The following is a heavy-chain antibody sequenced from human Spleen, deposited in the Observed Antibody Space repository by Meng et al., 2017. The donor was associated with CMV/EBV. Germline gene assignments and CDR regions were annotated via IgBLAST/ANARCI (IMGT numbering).Heavy chain of an antibody. CDR2: IIPSLGVA. Sequence: SVKVSCKTYGGTFSSYAFSWVRQAPGQGLEWMGGIIPSLGVANYAQKFQGRVTITADTSMSTAYMELSSLRSEDTAVYYCARVRGIAILGVLNTNDYWGQGTLVTVSS. CDR1: GGTFSSYA. V-gene: IGHV1-69*10. CDR3: ARVRGIAILGVLNTNDY. D-gene: IGHD3-3*01. J-gene: IGHJ4*02.